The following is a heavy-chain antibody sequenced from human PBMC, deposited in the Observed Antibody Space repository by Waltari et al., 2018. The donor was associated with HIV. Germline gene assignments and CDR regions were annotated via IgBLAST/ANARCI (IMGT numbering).Heavy chain of an antibody. CDR1: GYTFSDNY. CDR3: ARVPQGRLGELSTYYFDY. D-gene: IGHD3-16*01. CDR2: INPNSGGT. J-gene: IGHJ4*02. V-gene: IGHV1-2*02. Sequence: QVQLVQSGAVVKTPGASVKVPCKTSGYTFSDNYIHWMRQAPGQGPEWMGWINPNSGGTNYAQRFQDRVTLTRDTHISTVFMDLSRLASDDTAVYYCARVPQGRLGELSTYYFDYWGQGSLVIVSS.